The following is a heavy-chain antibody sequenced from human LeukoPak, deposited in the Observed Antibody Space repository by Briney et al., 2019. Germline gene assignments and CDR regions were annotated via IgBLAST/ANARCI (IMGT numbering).Heavy chain of an antibody. D-gene: IGHD3-16*01. CDR3: VRGTGGGEPDFDY. CDR2: IYSGGST. Sequence: GGSLRLSCAASGFTVSSNYMNWVRQAPGKGLEWVSIIYSGGSTYYADSVKGRFTISRDNSKNTLYLQMNSLRVEDTAVYYCVRGTGGGEPDFDYWGRGTLVTVSS. CDR1: GFTVSSNY. V-gene: IGHV3-53*01. J-gene: IGHJ4*02.